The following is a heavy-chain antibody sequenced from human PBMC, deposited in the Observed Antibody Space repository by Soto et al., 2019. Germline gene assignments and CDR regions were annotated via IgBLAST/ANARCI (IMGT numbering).Heavy chain of an antibody. CDR2: IIPIFGTA. Sequence: GASVKVSCKASGGTFSSYAISWVRQAPGQGLEWMGGIIPIFGTANYAQKFQGRVTITADESTSTAYMELSSLRSEDTAVYYCAREGRRPPPIYYGWGSYYGRDVFDIWGQGTMVTVSS. CDR1: GGTFSSYA. D-gene: IGHD3-10*01. V-gene: IGHV1-69*13. CDR3: AREGRRPPPIYYGWGSYYGRDVFDI. J-gene: IGHJ3*02.